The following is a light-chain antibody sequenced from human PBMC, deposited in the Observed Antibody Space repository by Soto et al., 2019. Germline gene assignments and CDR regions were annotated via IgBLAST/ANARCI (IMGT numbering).Light chain of an antibody. V-gene: IGLV8-61*01. CDR1: SGSVSTSYY. CDR3: MLYMGGGVSI. Sequence: QAVVTQEPSFSVSPGGAVTLTCGLSSGSVSTSYYPSWYQQTPGQPPRTLIYDTNSLSSGVPDRFSGSIVGNKAALTITGAQADDESDYNCMLYMGGGVSIFGGGTKVTVL. CDR2: DTN. J-gene: IGLJ2*01.